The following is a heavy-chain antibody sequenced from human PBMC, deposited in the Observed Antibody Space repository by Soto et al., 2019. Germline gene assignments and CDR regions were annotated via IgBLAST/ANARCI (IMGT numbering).Heavy chain of an antibody. V-gene: IGHV3-9*01. Sequence: DVQLVESGGGLVQPGRSLRLSCAASGFTFDDYAMHWVRQAPGKGLEWVSGISWYSGSIGYADSVKGRFTISRDNAKNSLYLQMNSLRAEDTALYYCAKGPTRFLEWLTLDYWGHGTLVTVSS. D-gene: IGHD3-3*01. CDR1: GFTFDDYA. J-gene: IGHJ4*01. CDR2: ISWYSGSI. CDR3: AKGPTRFLEWLTLDY.